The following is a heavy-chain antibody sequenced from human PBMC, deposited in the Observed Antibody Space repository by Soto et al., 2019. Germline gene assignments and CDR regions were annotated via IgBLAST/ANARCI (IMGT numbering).Heavy chain of an antibody. V-gene: IGHV1-69*06. Sequence: SVKVSCKASGGTFSSYAISWVRQAPGQGLEWMGGIIPIFGTANYAQKFQGRVTITADKSTSTAYMELSSLRSEDTAVYYGASHNSGPGMDVWGQGTTVTVSS. CDR2: IIPIFGTA. J-gene: IGHJ6*02. CDR1: GGTFSSYA. D-gene: IGHD2-21*01. CDR3: ASHNSGPGMDV.